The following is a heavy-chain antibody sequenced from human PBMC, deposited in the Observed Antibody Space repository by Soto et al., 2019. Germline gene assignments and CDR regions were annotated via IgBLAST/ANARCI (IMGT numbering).Heavy chain of an antibody. CDR3: TGHSYESRGSSSAD. D-gene: IGHD3-22*01. Sequence: PSETLSLTCTVSGGSSSSTTYYWGRIRQSPGKGLEWIGNIYSGGNTYYNPSLKSRVTISVDTSKSHLSLQLISVTAADTAVYYCTGHSYESRGSSSADWDPVHLITVSS. V-gene: IGHV4-39*02. CDR2: IYSGGNT. CDR1: GGSSSSTTYY. J-gene: IGHJ4*02.